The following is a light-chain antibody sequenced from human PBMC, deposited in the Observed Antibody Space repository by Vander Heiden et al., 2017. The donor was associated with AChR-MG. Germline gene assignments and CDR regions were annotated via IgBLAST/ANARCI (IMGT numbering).Light chain of an antibody. J-gene: IGLJ3*02. Sequence: QSVLTQPPSASGPPGQRVTISCSGNSSNIGSNTVNWYQQLPGTAPKLLIYSNNQRPSGVPDRFSGSKSGTSASLAISGLQSEDEADYYCAAWDDSLNGPVFGGGTKLTGL. CDR1: SSNIGSNT. CDR2: SNN. V-gene: IGLV1-44*01. CDR3: AAWDDSLNGPV.